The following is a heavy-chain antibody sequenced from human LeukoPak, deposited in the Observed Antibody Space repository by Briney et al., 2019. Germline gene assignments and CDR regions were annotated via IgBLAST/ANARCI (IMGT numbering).Heavy chain of an antibody. J-gene: IGHJ4*02. D-gene: IGHD3-22*01. CDR3: ARGRGYYYDSSGYILDY. CDR1: GFTFSSYW. CDR2: INSDGSST. Sequence: PGGSLRLSCTASGFTFSSYWMHWVRQAPGKGLVWVSRINSDGSSTSYADSVKGRFTISRDNAKNTLYLQMNSLRAEDTAVYYCARGRGYYYDSSGYILDYWGQGTLVTVSS. V-gene: IGHV3-74*01.